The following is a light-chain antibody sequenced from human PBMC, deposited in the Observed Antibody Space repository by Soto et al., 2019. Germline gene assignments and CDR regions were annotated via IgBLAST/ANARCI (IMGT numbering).Light chain of an antibody. J-gene: IGLJ2*01. CDR1: SSDIGGYNY. V-gene: IGLV2-14*03. Sequence: QSVLTQPASVSGSPGQPITISCTGTSSDIGGYNYVSWYQHHPGKAPKLIIYDVSNRPPGISDRFSGSKSGNTASLTISGLQAEDEGDYYCSSFTSSNTLVFGGGTKLTVL. CDR2: DVS. CDR3: SSFTSSNTLV.